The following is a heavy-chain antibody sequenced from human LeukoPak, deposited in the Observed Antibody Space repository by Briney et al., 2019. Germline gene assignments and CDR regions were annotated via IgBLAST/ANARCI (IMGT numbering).Heavy chain of an antibody. CDR3: ARVGCSGGSCYSSAIYYYGMDV. D-gene: IGHD2-15*01. CDR2: IYYSGST. J-gene: IGHJ6*02. CDR1: GGSISSYY. V-gene: IGHV4-59*01. Sequence: PSETLSLTCTVSGGSISSYYWSWIRQPPGKGLEWIGYIYYSGSTNYHPSLKSRVTISVDTSKNQFSLKLSSVTAADTAVYYCARVGCSGGSCYSSAIYYYGMDVWGQGTTVTVSS.